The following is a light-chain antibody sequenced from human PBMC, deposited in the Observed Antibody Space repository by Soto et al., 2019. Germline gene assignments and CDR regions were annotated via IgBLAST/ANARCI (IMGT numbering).Light chain of an antibody. J-gene: IGLJ1*01. CDR2: RNN. Sequence: QSVLTQPPSASGTPGQRVTISCSGSSSNIGSNYVYWYQQLPGTAPKLLIYRNNQRPLGVPDRFSGSKSGTSASLAISGLRSEDEADYYCAAWDDSLSVVFGTGTRSPS. CDR3: AAWDDSLSVV. V-gene: IGLV1-47*01. CDR1: SSNIGSNY.